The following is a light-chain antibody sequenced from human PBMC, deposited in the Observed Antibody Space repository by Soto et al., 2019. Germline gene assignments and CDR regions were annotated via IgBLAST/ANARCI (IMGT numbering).Light chain of an antibody. CDR1: SSDVGRYDY. J-gene: IGLJ3*02. CDR2: DVN. Sequence: QSALTQPRSVSGSPGQSITISCTGTSSDVGRYDYVSWYQQYPGKAPKFIIYDVNKRPSGVADRFSGSKSGNTASLTISGLQAEDEADDYGCSYAGTYTFEGVFGGGTQLTVL. CDR3: CSYAGTYTFEGV. V-gene: IGLV2-11*01.